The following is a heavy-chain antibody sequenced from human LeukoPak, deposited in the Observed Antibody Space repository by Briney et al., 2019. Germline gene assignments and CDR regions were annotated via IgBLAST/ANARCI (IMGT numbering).Heavy chain of an antibody. CDR2: IYPDDSGT. J-gene: IGHJ6*03. CDR1: GFSFTSYW. V-gene: IGHV5-51*01. CDR3: ARPVGYCSSTNCYYYYYYMDV. Sequence: GESLKISCKGSGFSFTSYWIGWVRQMPGKGLEWMGIIYPDDSGTRYSPSFQGQVTISADKSISTAYLQWSSLKASDTAMYYCARPVGYCSSTNCYYYYYYMDVWGKGTTVTVSS. D-gene: IGHD2-2*01.